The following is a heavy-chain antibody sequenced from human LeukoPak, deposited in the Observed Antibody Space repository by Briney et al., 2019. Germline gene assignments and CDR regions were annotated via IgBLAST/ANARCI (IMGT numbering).Heavy chain of an antibody. CDR2: IYHSGST. V-gene: IGHV4-38-2*02. CDR1: GYSISSGYY. CDR3: ARVLVVGTTYNFDS. Sequence: PSETLSLTCTVSGYSISSGYYWGWIRQPPGKGLEWIGSIYHSGSTYYNPSLKSRVTISVDTSKNQFSLRLSSVTAADTAVYYCARVLVVGTTYNFDSWGQGTLVTVSS. J-gene: IGHJ4*02. D-gene: IGHD2-15*01.